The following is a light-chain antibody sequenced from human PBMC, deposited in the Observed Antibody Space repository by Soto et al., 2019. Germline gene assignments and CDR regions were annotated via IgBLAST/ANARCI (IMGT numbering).Light chain of an antibody. CDR2: KAS. Sequence: DIQMTQSPSTLSGSVGDRVTITCRASQTISSWLAWYQQKPGKAPKLLIYKASTLKSGVPSRFSGSGSGTDFTLTISSLQPEDFATYYCQQTYSTPQETFGGGTKVDIK. J-gene: IGKJ4*01. CDR1: QTISSW. V-gene: IGKV1-5*03. CDR3: QQTYSTPQET.